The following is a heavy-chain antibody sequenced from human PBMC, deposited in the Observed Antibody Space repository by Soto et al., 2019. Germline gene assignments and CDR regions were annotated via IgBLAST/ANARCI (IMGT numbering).Heavy chain of an antibody. J-gene: IGHJ6*02. D-gene: IGHD4-17*01. CDR3: ARDRATVVSVYYYGMDV. V-gene: IGHV4-30-4*01. CDR2: IYYSGST. CDR1: GGSISSGDYY. Sequence: LSLTCTVSGGSISSGDYYWSWIRQPPGKGLEWIGYIYYSGSTYYNPSLKSRVTISVDTSKNQFSLKLSSVTAADTAVYYCARDRATVVSVYYYGMDVWGQGTTVTVSS.